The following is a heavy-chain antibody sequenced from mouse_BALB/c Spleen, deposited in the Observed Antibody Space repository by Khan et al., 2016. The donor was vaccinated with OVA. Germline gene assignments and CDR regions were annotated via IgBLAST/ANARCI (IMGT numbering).Heavy chain of an antibody. J-gene: IGHJ3*01. CDR2: VNPSNSYT. Sequence: VQLQESGAELARPGASVKMSCKASGYTFTSYTMHWVRQRPGQAPEWIGHVNPSNSYTNYNQNFKDKATLIVDKSSSTAYMQLSSLTSDDSAVYYCGREGAYHRSDGWCAYWGQGTLVTVSA. CDR1: GYTFTSYT. CDR3: GREGAYHRSDGWCAY. V-gene: IGHV1-4*01. D-gene: IGHD2-14*01.